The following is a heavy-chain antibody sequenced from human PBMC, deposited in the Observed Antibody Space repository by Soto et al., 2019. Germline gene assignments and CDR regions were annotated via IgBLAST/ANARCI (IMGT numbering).Heavy chain of an antibody. V-gene: IGHV3-33*01. CDR3: ARDRRYSDYYGSGSYYCYFDY. Sequence: GGSLRLSCAASGFTFSSYGMHWVRQAPGKGLEWVAVIWYDGSNKYYADSVKGRFTSSRDNSKNTLYLQMNSLRAEDTGVYYCARDRRYSDYYGSGSYYCYFDYWGQGTLVTVSS. CDR1: GFTFSSYG. J-gene: IGHJ4*02. CDR2: IWYDGSNK. D-gene: IGHD3-10*01.